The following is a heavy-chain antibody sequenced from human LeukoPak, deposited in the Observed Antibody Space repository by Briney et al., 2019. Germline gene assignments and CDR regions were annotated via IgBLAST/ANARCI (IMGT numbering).Heavy chain of an antibody. CDR2: INSDGSST. CDR3: ARPIAAVPTSY. D-gene: IGHD6-13*01. Sequence: GGSLRLSCAASGFTFSSYWMHWVRQAPGKGLMWVSRINSDGSSTNYADSVKGRFTTSRDNAKNTLYLQMNSLRAEDTAVYYCARPIAAVPTSYWGQGTLVTVSS. J-gene: IGHJ4*02. CDR1: GFTFSSYW. V-gene: IGHV3-74*01.